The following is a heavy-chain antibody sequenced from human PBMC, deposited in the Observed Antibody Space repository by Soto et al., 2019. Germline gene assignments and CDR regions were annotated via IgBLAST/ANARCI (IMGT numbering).Heavy chain of an antibody. CDR3: SRENWFQDY. Sequence: VSLRLSCAASGFTFTTYYMTWVRQAPGRGLEWVASIKNDGSEQYYVDSVKGRFTISRDNAKNSLYLQMNSLRAGDTALYYCSRENWFQDYWGQGTLVTVSS. CDR2: IKNDGSEQ. D-gene: IGHD3-10*01. V-gene: IGHV3-7*03. CDR1: GFTFTTYY. J-gene: IGHJ4*02.